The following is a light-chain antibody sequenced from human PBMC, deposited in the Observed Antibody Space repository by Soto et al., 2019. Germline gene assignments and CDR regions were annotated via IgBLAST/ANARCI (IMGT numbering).Light chain of an antibody. Sequence: QSALTQPPSASGSPGQSVTISCTGTSSDVGGYNDVSWYQQHPGKAPKLMIYEVSKRPSGVPDRFSGSKSGNTASLTVSGLQAEDEADYYCSSYAGSNNVFGTGTTVT. V-gene: IGLV2-8*01. J-gene: IGLJ1*01. CDR1: SSDVGGYND. CDR3: SSYAGSNNV. CDR2: EVS.